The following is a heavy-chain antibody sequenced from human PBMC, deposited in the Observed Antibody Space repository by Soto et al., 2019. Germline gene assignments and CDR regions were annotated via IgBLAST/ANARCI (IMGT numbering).Heavy chain of an antibody. J-gene: IGHJ4*02. CDR3: AREGLNYYGSGSSFDY. CDR1: GFTFSSYA. V-gene: IGHV3-30-3*01. Sequence: QVQLVESGGGVVQPGRSLRLSCAASGFTFSSYAMHWVRQAPGKGLEWVAVISYDGSNKYYADSVKGRFTISRDNSKNTLYLQMNSLRAEDTAVYYCAREGLNYYGSGSSFDYWGQGTLVTVSS. CDR2: ISYDGSNK. D-gene: IGHD3-10*01.